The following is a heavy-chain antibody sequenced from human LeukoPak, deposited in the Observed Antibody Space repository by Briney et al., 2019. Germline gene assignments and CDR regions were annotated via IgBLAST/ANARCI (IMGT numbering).Heavy chain of an antibody. CDR3: ARQELRFLEWLRYFDY. D-gene: IGHD3-3*01. CDR1: GGSISSSSYY. J-gene: IGHJ4*02. CDR2: IYYSGST. Sequence: SETLSLTCTVSGGSISSSSYYWGWIRQPPGKGLEWIGSIYYSGSTYYNPSLKSRVTISVDTSTNQFSLKLSSVTAADTAVYYCARQELRFLEWLRYFDYWGQGTLVTVSS. V-gene: IGHV4-39*01.